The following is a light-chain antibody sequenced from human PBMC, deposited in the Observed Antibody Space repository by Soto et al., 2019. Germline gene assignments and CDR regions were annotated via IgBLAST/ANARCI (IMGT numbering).Light chain of an antibody. CDR2: GAS. CDR1: QSVSSN. CDR3: QQYNNWPRT. V-gene: IGKV3-15*01. J-gene: IGKJ1*01. Sequence: EIVMTQSPSALSGSPLERSTLSCRASQSVSSNLAWYQQKPGQAPRLLIYGASTRATGIPARFSGSGSGTEFTLTISSLQSEDFAVYYCQQYNNWPRTFGQGTKVDIK.